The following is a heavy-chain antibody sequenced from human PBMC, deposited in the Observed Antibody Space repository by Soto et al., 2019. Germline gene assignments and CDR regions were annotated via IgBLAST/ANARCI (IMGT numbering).Heavy chain of an antibody. CDR2: IYYSGST. J-gene: IGHJ6*02. CDR1: GGSISSGGYY. CDR3: ARVAIAAAGTYYYYGMDV. V-gene: IGHV4-31*03. Sequence: PSETLSLTCTVSGGSISSGGYYWSWIRQHPGKGLEWIGYIYYSGSTYYNPSLKSRVTISVDTSKNQFSLKLGSVTAADTAVYYCARVAIAAAGTYYYYGMDVWGQGTTVTVSS. D-gene: IGHD6-13*01.